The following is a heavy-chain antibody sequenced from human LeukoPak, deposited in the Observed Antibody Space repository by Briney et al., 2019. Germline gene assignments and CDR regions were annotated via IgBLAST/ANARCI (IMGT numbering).Heavy chain of an antibody. CDR2: ISYDGSNK. CDR1: GVTFSSYS. D-gene: IGHD1-1*01. Sequence: EAAGSLRLSCAASGVTFSSYSMHWVRQAPGKGLEWVAVISYDGSNKYYADSVKGRFTISRDNSKNTLYLQMNSLRAEDTAVYYWARVREDDNEGFDYWGQGTLVTVSS. V-gene: IGHV3-30-3*01. J-gene: IGHJ4*02. CDR3: ARVREDDNEGFDY.